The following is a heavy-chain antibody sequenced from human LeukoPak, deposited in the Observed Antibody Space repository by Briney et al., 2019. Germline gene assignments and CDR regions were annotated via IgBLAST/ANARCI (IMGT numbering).Heavy chain of an antibody. CDR3: AREYFHYGDYVHGYFDY. CDR2: IHHTGNT. J-gene: IGHJ4*02. CDR1: GSSITTYTH. D-gene: IGHD4-17*01. Sequence: PSETLSLTCTVSGSSITTYTHWGWIRQSPGKGLEWIASIHHTGNTYYNPSLESRVTISIDTSKNQFSLKLSSVTAADTAVYYCAREYFHYGDYVHGYFDYWGQGTLVTVSS. V-gene: IGHV4-38-2*02.